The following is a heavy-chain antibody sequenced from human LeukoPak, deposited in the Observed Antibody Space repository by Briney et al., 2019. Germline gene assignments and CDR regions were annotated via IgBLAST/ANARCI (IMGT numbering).Heavy chain of an antibody. V-gene: IGHV3-21*01. J-gene: IGHJ4*02. CDR1: GFSFSTYY. CDR2: ISSSSTYI. Sequence: GGSLRLSCAASGFSFSTYYANWVRQAPGKGLEWVSCISSSSTYIYYADSVRGRIAISRDNAKNSLYLQMNSLRAEDTAVYYCARESHGSFDYWGQGSLVTVSS. CDR3: ARESHGSFDY.